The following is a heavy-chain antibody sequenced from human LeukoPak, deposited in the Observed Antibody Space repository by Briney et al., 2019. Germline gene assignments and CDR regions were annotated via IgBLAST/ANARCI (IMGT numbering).Heavy chain of an antibody. CDR1: GGSISSGGYS. Sequence: PSETLSLTCAVSGGSISSGGYSWSWIRQPPGKGLEWIGYIYHSGSTYYNPSLKSRVTISVDRSKNQFSLKLSSVTAADTAVYYCARDGGSGIEGGAFDIWGQGTMVTVSS. CDR2: IYHSGST. CDR3: ARDGGSGIEGGAFDI. V-gene: IGHV4-30-2*01. D-gene: IGHD3-10*01. J-gene: IGHJ3*02.